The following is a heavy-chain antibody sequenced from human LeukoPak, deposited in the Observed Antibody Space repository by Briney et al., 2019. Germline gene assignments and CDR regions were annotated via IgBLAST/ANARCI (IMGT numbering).Heavy chain of an antibody. Sequence: ASVRVSCKASGYTFTSYAMNWVRQAPGQGLEWMGWINTNTGNPTYAQGFTGRFVFSLDTSVSTAYLQISSLKAEDTAVYYCARVVWFGDFEDFDYWGQGTLVTVSS. CDR1: GYTFTSYA. D-gene: IGHD3-10*01. CDR3: ARVVWFGDFEDFDY. J-gene: IGHJ4*02. CDR2: INTNTGNP. V-gene: IGHV7-4-1*02.